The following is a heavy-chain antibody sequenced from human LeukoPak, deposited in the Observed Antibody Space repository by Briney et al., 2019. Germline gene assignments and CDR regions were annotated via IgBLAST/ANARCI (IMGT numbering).Heavy chain of an antibody. J-gene: IGHJ4*02. CDR1: VFTFTTYA. V-gene: IGHV3-23*01. CDR2: ISVSGGTT. Sequence: AGGSLRLSCAASVFTFTTYAMSWVREAPEKGLEWVSGISVSGGTTFYAHRVRARFTIYRDNPKNALYLQINSLRAEHTAVFYCAKEFNSGVWGQGTVVTV. CDR3: AKEFNSGV. D-gene: IGHD3-3*01.